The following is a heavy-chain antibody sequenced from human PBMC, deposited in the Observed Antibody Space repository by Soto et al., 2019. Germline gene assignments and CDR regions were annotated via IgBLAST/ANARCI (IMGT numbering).Heavy chain of an antibody. D-gene: IGHD3-10*01. Sequence: SVKVSCKASGGTFSSYAISWVRQAPGQGLEWMGGIIPIFGTANYAQKFQGRVTITADKSTSTAYMELSSLRSEDTAVYYCARVTMVRGVIINYGMDVWGQGTTVTVSS. CDR3: ARVTMVRGVIINYGMDV. J-gene: IGHJ6*02. CDR1: GGTFSSYA. CDR2: IIPIFGTA. V-gene: IGHV1-69*06.